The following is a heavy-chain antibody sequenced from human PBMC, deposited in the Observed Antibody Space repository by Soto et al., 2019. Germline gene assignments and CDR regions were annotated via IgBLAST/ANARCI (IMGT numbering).Heavy chain of an antibody. Sequence: SETLSLTCTVSGGSISSGGYYWSWIRQHPGKGLEWIGYIYYSGSTYYNPSLKSRVTISVDTSKNQFSLKLSSVTAADTAVYYCARERGGYDKNSDYWGQGTLVTVSS. CDR2: IYYSGST. V-gene: IGHV4-31*03. J-gene: IGHJ4*02. CDR1: GGSISSGGYY. CDR3: ARERGGYDKNSDY. D-gene: IGHD5-12*01.